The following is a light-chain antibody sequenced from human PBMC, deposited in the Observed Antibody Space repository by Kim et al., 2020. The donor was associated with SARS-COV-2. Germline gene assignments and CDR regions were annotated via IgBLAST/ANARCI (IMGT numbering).Light chain of an antibody. CDR2: EDI. V-gene: IGLV3-1*01. CDR3: QAWDRTTVV. Sequence: SYELTQPPSVSVSPGQTASIPCSGDQLGDKYVCWYQQKPGQSPVLVIYEDIRWPSGIPERFSGSNSGNTATLTISGTQAMDEADYYCQAWDRTTVVFGGGTKVTVL. CDR1: QLGDKY. J-gene: IGLJ2*01.